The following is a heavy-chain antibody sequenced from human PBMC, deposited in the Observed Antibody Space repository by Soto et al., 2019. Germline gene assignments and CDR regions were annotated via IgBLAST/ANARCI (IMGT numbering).Heavy chain of an antibody. Sequence: GASVKVSCKASGGTFSIYAISWVRQAPGQGLEWMGGIIPIFGTANYAQKFQGRVTITADKSTSTAYMELSSLRSEDTAVYYCARGYSSSSYFDYWGQGTLVTVSS. CDR2: IIPIFGTA. J-gene: IGHJ4*02. CDR3: ARGYSSSSYFDY. D-gene: IGHD6-6*01. CDR1: GGTFSIYA. V-gene: IGHV1-69*06.